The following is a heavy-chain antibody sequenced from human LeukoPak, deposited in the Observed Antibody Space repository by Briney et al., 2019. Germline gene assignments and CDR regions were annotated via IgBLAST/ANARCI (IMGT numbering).Heavy chain of an antibody. CDR1: GYSISGGYY. CDR2: IYDSAGT. CDR3: ASSPTVSGPPTH. J-gene: IGHJ4*02. D-gene: IGHD4-11*01. V-gene: IGHV4-38-2*01. Sequence: SETLSFTCAVSGYSISGGYYWGWVRQPPVKWLEWIGRIYDSAGTDYNPSLRIAVTISVDTSTNQFSLKLSSVTAADTAAYYCASSPTVSGPPTHWGQGTLVTVSS.